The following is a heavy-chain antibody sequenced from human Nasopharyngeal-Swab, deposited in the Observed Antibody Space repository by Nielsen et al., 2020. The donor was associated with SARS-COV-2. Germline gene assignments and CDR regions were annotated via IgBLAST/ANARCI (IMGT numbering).Heavy chain of an antibody. CDR2: INAGNGNT. D-gene: IGHD6-19*01. CDR3: AFGIAVAGPMGYYGMDV. Sequence: ASVKVSCKASGYTFTSYAMHWVRQAPGQRLEWMGWINAGNGNTKYSQKLQGRVTITRDTSASTAYMELSRLRSEDTAVYYCAFGIAVAGPMGYYGMDVWGQGTTVTVSS. CDR1: GYTFTSYA. V-gene: IGHV1-3*01. J-gene: IGHJ6*02.